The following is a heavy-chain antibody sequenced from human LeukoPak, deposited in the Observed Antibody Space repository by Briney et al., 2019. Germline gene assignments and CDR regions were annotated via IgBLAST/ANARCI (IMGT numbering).Heavy chain of an antibody. D-gene: IGHD3-3*01. CDR1: GYTFTDYY. V-gene: IGHV1-2*02. J-gene: IGHJ4*02. Sequence: ASVKVSCKASGYTFTDYYMQWVRQAPGEGFEWMEWINAKSGGTNYVQKFQGRVIMTRDTSISTAYMELSSLRSDDTAVYYCARGNFWRGYYPLDYWGQGTPVTVSS. CDR3: ARGNFWRGYYPLDY. CDR2: INAKSGGT.